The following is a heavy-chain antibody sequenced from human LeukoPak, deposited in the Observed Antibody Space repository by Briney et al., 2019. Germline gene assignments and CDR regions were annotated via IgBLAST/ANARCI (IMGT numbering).Heavy chain of an antibody. V-gene: IGHV1-69*13. CDR3: ARTKNRYSSGWLYPFHFGY. CDR2: IIPIFGTA. D-gene: IGHD6-19*01. Sequence: SVKVSCKASGGTFSGYAISWVRQAPGQGLEWMGGIIPIFGTANYAQKFQGRVTITADESTSTAYMELSSLRSEDTAVYYCARTKNRYSSGWLYPFHFGYWGQGTLVTVSS. CDR1: GGTFSGYA. J-gene: IGHJ4*02.